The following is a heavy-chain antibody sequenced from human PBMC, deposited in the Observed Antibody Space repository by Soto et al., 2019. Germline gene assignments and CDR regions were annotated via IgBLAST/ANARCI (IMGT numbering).Heavy chain of an antibody. V-gene: IGHV4-4*02. J-gene: IGHJ4*02. CDR1: SGLISSTDW. CDR2: SHHSGSA. D-gene: IGHD3-10*01. Sequence: QVHLQESGPGLVKPSGTLSLTCVVSSGLISSTDWWAWVRQPPGRGLEWIAESHHSGSANYNSALRSRVSITVDRSPKEGSLRLTSLTAADTAVYYCATGREGSGRIDNWGQGLLVTVSS. CDR3: ATGREGSGRIDN.